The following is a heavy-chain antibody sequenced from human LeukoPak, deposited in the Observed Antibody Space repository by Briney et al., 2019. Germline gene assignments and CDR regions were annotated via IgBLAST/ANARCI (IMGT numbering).Heavy chain of an antibody. D-gene: IGHD3-9*01. CDR1: GGSISSYY. J-gene: IGHJ3*02. CDR2: FHYIGST. V-gene: IGHV4-59*08. CDR3: ARHISRAASAFDI. Sequence: NPSETLSLTCTVSGGSISSYYWSWIRQPPGKGLEWIDYFHYIGSTKYNPSLKSRVTISADTSRNQLSMKLTSVTATDTAVYYCARHISRAASAFDIWGQGTMVTVSS.